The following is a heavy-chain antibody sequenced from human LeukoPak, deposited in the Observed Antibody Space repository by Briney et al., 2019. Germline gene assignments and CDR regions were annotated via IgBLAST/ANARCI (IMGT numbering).Heavy chain of an antibody. CDR3: ARAPRVSSSWYYYYYGMDV. CDR2: INHSGST. Sequence: SETLSLTCAVYGGSFSGYYWSWIRQPPGKGLEWIGEINHSGSTNYNPSLKSRVTISVDTSKNQFSLELSSVTAADTAVYYCARAPRVSSSWYYYYYGMDVWGQGTTVTVSS. V-gene: IGHV4-34*01. CDR1: GGSFSGYY. J-gene: IGHJ6*02. D-gene: IGHD6-13*01.